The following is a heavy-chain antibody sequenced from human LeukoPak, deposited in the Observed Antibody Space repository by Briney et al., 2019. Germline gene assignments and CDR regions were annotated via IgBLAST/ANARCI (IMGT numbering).Heavy chain of an antibody. V-gene: IGHV1-8*01. CDR3: ARGVKSHSKYRNPYYFDY. D-gene: IGHD5-12*01. J-gene: IGHJ4*02. CDR1: GYTFTSYD. Sequence: ASVKVSCKASGYTFTSYDINWVRQATGQGLEWMGWMNPNSGNTGYAQKFQGRVTTTRNTSISTAYMELSSLRSEDTAVYYCARGVKSHSKYRNPYYFDYWGQGTLVTVSS. CDR2: MNPNSGNT.